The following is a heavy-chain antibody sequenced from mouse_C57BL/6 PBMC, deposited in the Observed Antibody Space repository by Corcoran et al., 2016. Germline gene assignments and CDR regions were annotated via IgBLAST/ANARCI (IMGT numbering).Heavy chain of an antibody. CDR2: INPNNGGT. Sequence: EVQLQQSGPELVKPGASVKIPCKASGYTFTDYNMDWVKQSHGKSLEWIGDINPNNGGTIYNQKFKGKATLTVDKSSSTAYMELRSLTSEDTAVYYCAYGYDGGVFAYWGQGTLVTVSA. D-gene: IGHD2-2*01. J-gene: IGHJ3*01. CDR1: GYTFTDYN. CDR3: AYGYDGGVFAY. V-gene: IGHV1-18*01.